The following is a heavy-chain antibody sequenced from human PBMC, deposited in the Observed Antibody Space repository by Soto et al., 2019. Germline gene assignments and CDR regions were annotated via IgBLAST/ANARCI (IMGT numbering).Heavy chain of an antibody. Sequence: KPSETLSLTCTVSGGSISSYYCSWIRQHPGKGLEWIGYIYYSGSTNYNPSLKSRVTISVDTSKNQFSLKLSSVTAADTAVYYCAGNDPQLIGGPYYGMDVWGKGTTVT. CDR2: IYYSGST. CDR1: GGSISSYY. J-gene: IGHJ6*04. V-gene: IGHV4-59*01. D-gene: IGHD6-13*01. CDR3: AGNDPQLIGGPYYGMDV.